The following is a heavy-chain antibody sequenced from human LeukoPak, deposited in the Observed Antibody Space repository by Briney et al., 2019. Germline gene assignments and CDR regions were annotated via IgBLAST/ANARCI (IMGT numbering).Heavy chain of an antibody. CDR2: IYYRGST. J-gene: IGHJ4*02. V-gene: IGHV4-39*02. CDR3: ARDSGSYLVDY. CDR1: GGSISSSSYY. Sequence: PSETLSLTCTVSGGSISSSSYYWGWIRQPPGKGLEWIGSIYYRGSTYYNPSLKSRVTISVDTSKNQFSLKLSSVTAADTAVYYCARDSGSYLVDYWGQGTLVTVSS. D-gene: IGHD1-26*01.